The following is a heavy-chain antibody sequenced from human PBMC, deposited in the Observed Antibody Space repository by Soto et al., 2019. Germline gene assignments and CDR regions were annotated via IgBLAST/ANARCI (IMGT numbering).Heavy chain of an antibody. J-gene: IGHJ4*02. CDR2: IHHSGGT. D-gene: IGHD3-10*01. CDR1: GGSISSGDYY. Sequence: PSETLSLTCTVSGGSISSGDYYWNWIRQPPGKGLEWIGYIHHSGGTYYNPSLQSRLTISVDTSKNQFSLRLKSVTAADTAVYSCARGLPDGEFYFDSWGLGTLVTVSS. V-gene: IGHV4-30-4*01. CDR3: ARGLPDGEFYFDS.